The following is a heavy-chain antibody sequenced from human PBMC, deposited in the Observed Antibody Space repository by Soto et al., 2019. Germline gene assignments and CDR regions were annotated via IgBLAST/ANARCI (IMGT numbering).Heavy chain of an antibody. CDR1: GGSISSYY. CDR2: IYYSGST. J-gene: IGHJ4*02. V-gene: IGHV4-59*01. Sequence: PSETLSLTCTVSGGSISSYYWSWIRQPPGKGLEWIGYIYYSGSTNYNPSLKSRVTISVDTSKNQFSLKLGSVTAADTAVYYCARVEGETVDTGFYFDYWGQGTLVTVSS. D-gene: IGHD5-18*01. CDR3: ARVEGETVDTGFYFDY.